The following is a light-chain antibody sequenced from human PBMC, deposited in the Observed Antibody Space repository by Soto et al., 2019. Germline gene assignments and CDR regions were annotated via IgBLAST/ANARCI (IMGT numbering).Light chain of an antibody. CDR3: AAWDDSLNGVV. CDR1: SSNIGRYT. J-gene: IGLJ2*01. V-gene: IGLV1-44*01. Sequence: QSVLTQPPSASGTPGQRVTISCSGSSSNIGRYTVNWYQQLPGTAPKPLIYSNNQRPSGVPDRFSGSKSGTSASLAISGLQSEDEADYYCAAWDDSLNGVVFGGGTQLTVL. CDR2: SNN.